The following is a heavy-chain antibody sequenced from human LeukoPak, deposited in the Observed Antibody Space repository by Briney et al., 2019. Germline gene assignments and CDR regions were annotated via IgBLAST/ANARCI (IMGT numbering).Heavy chain of an antibody. D-gene: IGHD2-15*01. CDR3: AYWAGTVAAFNGPFDY. J-gene: IGHJ4*02. Sequence: GGSLRLSCAASGFTFSSYSMNWVRQAPGKGLEWISYISSSRGTVHYADSVKGRFTISRDNAKNSVYLQMNSLRAEDTAVYYCAYWAGTVAAFNGPFDYWGRGTRVTVSS. V-gene: IGHV3-48*04. CDR1: GFTFSSYS. CDR2: ISSSRGTV.